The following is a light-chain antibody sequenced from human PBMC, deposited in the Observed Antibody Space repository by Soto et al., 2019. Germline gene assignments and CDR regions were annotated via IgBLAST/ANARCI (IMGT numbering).Light chain of an antibody. CDR2: GNS. CDR3: QSYDSRLSGVL. V-gene: IGLV1-40*01. CDR1: SSNIGAGYD. Sequence: QPVLTQPPSVSGAPGQRVTISCTGSSSNIGAGYDVHWYQQLPGTAPKLLIYGNSNRPSGVPDRFSGSKSGTSASLAITGLQAEDEADYYCQSYDSRLSGVLFGGGTKLTVL. J-gene: IGLJ2*01.